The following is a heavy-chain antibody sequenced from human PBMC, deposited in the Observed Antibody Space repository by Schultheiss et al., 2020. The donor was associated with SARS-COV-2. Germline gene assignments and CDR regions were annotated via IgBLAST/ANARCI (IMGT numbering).Heavy chain of an antibody. J-gene: IGHJ6*02. CDR2: ISYSGTT. CDR3: ARDGDIVVDPTTQKPLQVGFDV. Sequence: SETLSLTCAVYGGSFSGHYWSWIRQLPGKGLEWIGYISYSGTTYYNPSLGGRISISAGTSENQFSLRLSSVTAADTAVYYCARDGDIVVDPTTQKPLQVGFDVWGQGTTVTVSS. V-gene: IGHV4-34*09. CDR1: GGSFSGHY. D-gene: IGHD2-15*01.